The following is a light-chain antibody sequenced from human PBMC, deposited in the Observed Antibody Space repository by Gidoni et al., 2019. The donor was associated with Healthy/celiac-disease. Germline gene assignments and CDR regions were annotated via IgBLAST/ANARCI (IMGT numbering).Light chain of an antibody. V-gene: IGKV3-20*01. CDR3: QQYGSAPR. CDR2: GAS. Sequence: EIVLTQSPGTLSLSPGERATLSCRASQSISSNYLAWYQQKPGQAPRLLIYGASSRATGIPDRFSGSGSGTDFTLTISRLEPEDFAVYYCQQYGSAPRFGQXTKLQIK. CDR1: QSISSNY. J-gene: IGKJ2*03.